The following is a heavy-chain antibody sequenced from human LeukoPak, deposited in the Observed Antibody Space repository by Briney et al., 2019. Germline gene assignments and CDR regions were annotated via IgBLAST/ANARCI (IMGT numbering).Heavy chain of an antibody. J-gene: IGHJ4*02. CDR3: ARLPGQLWLPGFDY. V-gene: IGHV5-51*01. CDR1: RDIFFNFW. CDR2: IYVGDSDT. D-gene: IGHD5-18*01. Sequence: GESLKISCRGDRDIFFNFWIAWVRQMPGKGLEWMGIIYVGDSDTRYSPSFQGQVTISADKSISTAYLQWSSLKASDTAMYYCARLPGQLWLPGFDYWGQGTLVTVSS.